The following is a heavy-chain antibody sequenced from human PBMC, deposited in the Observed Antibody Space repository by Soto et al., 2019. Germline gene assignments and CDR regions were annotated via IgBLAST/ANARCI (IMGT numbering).Heavy chain of an antibody. V-gene: IGHV5-51*01. CDR3: ARLSGSYYEPFDY. J-gene: IGHJ4*02. D-gene: IGHD1-26*01. CDR2: IYPGDSDT. Sequence: GESLKISCKGSGYSFTIYCIGWVLQMPGKGLEWMGIIYPGDSDTRYSPSFQGQVTISADKSISTAYLQWDSLKASDTAMYYCARLSGSYYEPFDYWGQGTLVTVSS. CDR1: GYSFTIYC.